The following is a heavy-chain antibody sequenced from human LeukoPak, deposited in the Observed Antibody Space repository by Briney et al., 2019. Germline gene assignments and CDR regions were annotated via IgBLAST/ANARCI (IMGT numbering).Heavy chain of an antibody. CDR2: IYYSGST. CDR1: GGSISSYY. V-gene: IGHV4-59*08. CDR3: ARHQGDTDYYYYYGMDV. J-gene: IGHJ6*02. Sequence: SETLSLTCTVSGGSISSYYWSWIRQPPGKELEWIGYIYYSGSTNYNPSLKSRVTISVDTSKNQFSLKLSSVTAADTAVYYCARHQGDTDYYYYYGMDVWGQGTTVTVSS. D-gene: IGHD5-18*01.